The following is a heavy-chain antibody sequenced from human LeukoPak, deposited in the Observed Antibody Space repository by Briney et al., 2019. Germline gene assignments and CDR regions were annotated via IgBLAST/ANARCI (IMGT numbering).Heavy chain of an antibody. D-gene: IGHD3-10*01. CDR2: IYDSGAA. Sequence: SETLSLTCTVSGVSISPLYWGWIRQPPGKGLEFIGYIYDSGAANYNPSLKSRVSLSVDTSENQFSLNLSSVTAADTAVYYCARGGVAAKYYFDFWGQGTLVTVSS. CDR1: GVSISPLY. V-gene: IGHV4-59*11. J-gene: IGHJ4*02. CDR3: ARGGVAAKYYFDF.